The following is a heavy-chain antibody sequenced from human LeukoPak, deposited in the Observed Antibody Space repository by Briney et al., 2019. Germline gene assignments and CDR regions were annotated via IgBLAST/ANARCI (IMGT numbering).Heavy chain of an antibody. CDR2: FDPEDGET. V-gene: IGHV1-24*01. CDR3: ATGLGRDGYYPFVY. CDR1: GYTLTELS. Sequence: GASVKVSCKVSGYTLTELSMHWVRQAPGKGLEWMGGFDPEDGETIYAQKFQGRVTMTEDTSTDTAYMELSSLRSEDTAVYYCATGLGRDGYYPFVYWGQGTLVTVSS. J-gene: IGHJ4*02. D-gene: IGHD5-24*01.